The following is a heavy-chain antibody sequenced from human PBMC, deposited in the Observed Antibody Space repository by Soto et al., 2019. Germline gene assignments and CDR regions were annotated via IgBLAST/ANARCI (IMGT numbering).Heavy chain of an antibody. CDR1: GFTFDDYP. D-gene: IGHD3-10*01. V-gene: IGHV3-49*01. J-gene: IGHJ3*01. CDR3: ARAVRIVGDAFDF. CDR2: IRSKAYDETT. Sequence: PGGSLRLSCVTSGFTFDDYPMSWFRQAPGKGLEWVSYIRSKAYDETTEYAASVRGRFIISRDGSTSIAYLQMNSLKTDDTAVYYCARAVRIVGDAFDFWGQGTMVTVSS.